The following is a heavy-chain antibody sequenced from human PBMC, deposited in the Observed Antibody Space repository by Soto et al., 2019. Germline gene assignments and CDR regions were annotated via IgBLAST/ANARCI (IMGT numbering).Heavy chain of an antibody. J-gene: IGHJ6*03. D-gene: IGHD6-13*01. CDR1: GGSFSGYY. CDR3: ARGILLIAAAGPGGYYMDV. CDR2: INHSGST. Sequence: PSETLSLTCAVYGGSFSGYYWSWIRQPPGKGLEWIGEINHSGSTNYNPSLKSRVTMSVDTSKNQFSLKLSSVTAADTAVYYCARGILLIAAAGPGGYYMDVWGKGTTVTVAS. V-gene: IGHV4-34*01.